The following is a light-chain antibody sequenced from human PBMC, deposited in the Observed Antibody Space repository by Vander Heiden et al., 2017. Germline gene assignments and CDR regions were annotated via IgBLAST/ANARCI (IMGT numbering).Light chain of an antibody. CDR1: QGITDY. V-gene: IGKV1-27*01. J-gene: IGKJ4*01. CDR3: QKYNTVPVI. Sequence: DFQMTQSPSSLSASVGDRVTITCRASQGITDYLAWYQQKPGKVPQLLIHTASTLQSGVPSRSRGGGFGTYFTLTIDGLQSEDAGTYYCQKYNTVPVIFGGETKVDIK. CDR2: TAS.